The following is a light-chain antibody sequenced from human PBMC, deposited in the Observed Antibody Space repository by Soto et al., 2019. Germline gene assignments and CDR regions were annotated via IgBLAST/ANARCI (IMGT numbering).Light chain of an antibody. CDR2: DVT. Sequence: ALTQPRSVSGSPGQSVTISCTGTSSNVGDYNYVSWYQQHPGKAPKVMIYDVTKRPAGVPDRFSGSKSGNSASLTISGLQAEDEADYYCCSYAGNYIYVFGTGTKVTVL. CDR3: CSYAGNYIYV. V-gene: IGLV2-11*01. J-gene: IGLJ1*01. CDR1: SSNVGDYNY.